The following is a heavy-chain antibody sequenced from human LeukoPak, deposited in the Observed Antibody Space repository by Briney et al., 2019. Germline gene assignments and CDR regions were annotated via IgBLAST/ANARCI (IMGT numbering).Heavy chain of an antibody. J-gene: IGHJ4*02. CDR1: GGSISSYY. D-gene: IGHD3-3*01. Sequence: PSETLSLTCTVSGGSISSYYWSWIRQPPGKGLEWIGYIYYSGSTNYNPSLKSRVIRSVDTSKNQFSLKLSSVTATDTAVYYCARGVRSIFGVVIPLYFDYWGQGTLVTVSS. CDR2: IYYSGST. V-gene: IGHV4-59*01. CDR3: ARGVRSIFGVVIPLYFDY.